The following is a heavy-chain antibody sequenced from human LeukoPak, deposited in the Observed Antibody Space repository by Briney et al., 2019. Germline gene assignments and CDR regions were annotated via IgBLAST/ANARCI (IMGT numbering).Heavy chain of an antibody. CDR1: GFTFSSYA. D-gene: IGHD3-9*01. CDR3: ATVPLRYFDWISPPDY. J-gene: IGHJ4*02. Sequence: GGSLRLSCAASGFTFSSYAMSWVRQAPGKGLEWVSAISGSGGSTYYADSVKGRFTISRDKSKNTLYLQMNSLRAEDTAVYYCATVPLRYFDWISPPDYWGQGTLVTVSS. CDR2: ISGSGGST. V-gene: IGHV3-23*01.